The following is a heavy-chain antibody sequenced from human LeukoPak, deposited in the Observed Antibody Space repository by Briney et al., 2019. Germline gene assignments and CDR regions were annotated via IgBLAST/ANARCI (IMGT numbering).Heavy chain of an antibody. Sequence: PGGSLRLSCAASGFTLSDHYMDWVRQAPGKGLEWVGRIKNKANSYTTEYAASVKGRFTISGDDSKNSLYLQMNSLKTEDTAVYFCARRLSSGNDLGAFDYWGQGTLVTVSS. CDR3: ARRLSSGNDLGAFDY. D-gene: IGHD5-12*01. CDR1: GFTLSDHY. J-gene: IGHJ4*02. CDR2: IKNKANSYTT. V-gene: IGHV3-72*01.